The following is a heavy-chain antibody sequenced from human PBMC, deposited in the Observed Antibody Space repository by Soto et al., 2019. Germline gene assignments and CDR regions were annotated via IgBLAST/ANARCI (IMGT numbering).Heavy chain of an antibody. Sequence: GGSLRLSCAASGFTFSSYAMHWVRQAPGKGLEYVSAISSNGGSTYYANSVKGRFTISRDNSKNTLYLQMGSLRAEDMAVYYCARDYYGSGSYYLYNWFGPWGQGTLVTVSS. V-gene: IGHV3-64*01. D-gene: IGHD3-10*01. CDR1: GFTFSSYA. J-gene: IGHJ5*02. CDR2: ISSNGGST. CDR3: ARDYYGSGSYYLYNWFGP.